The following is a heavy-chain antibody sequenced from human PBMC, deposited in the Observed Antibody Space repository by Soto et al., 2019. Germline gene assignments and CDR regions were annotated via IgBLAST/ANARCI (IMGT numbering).Heavy chain of an antibody. Sequence: QVQLVQSGAEVKKPGASVKVSCKASGYTFTSYNIHWVRQAPGQGLEWVGMINPRGFFTTYAQKFRGRITMTRDTSTSTVYMDLSSLTSEDTAVYYCAREENCSDGICYSEYFQRWGQGTLVTVSS. CDR3: AREENCSDGICYSEYFQR. J-gene: IGHJ1*01. CDR1: GYTFTSYN. D-gene: IGHD2-15*01. V-gene: IGHV1-46*01. CDR2: INPRGFFT.